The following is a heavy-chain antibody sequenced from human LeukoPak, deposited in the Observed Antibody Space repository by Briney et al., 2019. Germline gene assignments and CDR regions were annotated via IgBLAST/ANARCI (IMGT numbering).Heavy chain of an antibody. CDR3: AKPQLDDILTGPNDY. CDR2: ISGSGGST. CDR1: GFTFSSYA. V-gene: IGHV3-23*01. Sequence: GGSLRLSCAASGFTFSSYAMSWVRQAPGKGLEWVSAISGSGGSTYYADSVKGRFTISRDNSKNTLYLQMNSLRAEDTAVYYCAKPQLDDILTGPNDYWGQGTLVTVSS. D-gene: IGHD3-9*01. J-gene: IGHJ4*02.